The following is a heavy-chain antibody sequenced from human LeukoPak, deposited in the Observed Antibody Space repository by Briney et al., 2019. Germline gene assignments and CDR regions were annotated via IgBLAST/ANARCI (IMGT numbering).Heavy chain of an antibody. CDR1: GFPFSSYS. J-gene: IGHJ4*02. D-gene: IGHD5-18*01. Sequence: GGSLRLSCAASGFPFSSYSMNWVRQAPGKGLEWVSFISSSSSYIYYADSVKGRFTISRDNAKNSLYLQMNSLRAEDTAVYYCARDLGGYSYADYWGQGKLVTVSS. CDR2: ISSSSSYI. V-gene: IGHV3-21*01. CDR3: ARDLGGYSYADY.